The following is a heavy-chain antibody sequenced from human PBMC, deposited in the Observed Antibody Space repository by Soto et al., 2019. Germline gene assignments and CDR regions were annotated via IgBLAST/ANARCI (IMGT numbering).Heavy chain of an antibody. V-gene: IGHV3-30-3*01. Sequence: QVQLVESGGGVVQPGRSLRLSCAASGFTFSSYAMHWVRQAPGKGLEWVAVISYDGSNKYYADSVKGRFTISRDNSKKTLYLQMNSLRAEDTAVYYCARDRSMVRDPRQGSDYWGQGTLVTVSS. CDR2: ISYDGSNK. J-gene: IGHJ4*02. D-gene: IGHD3-10*01. CDR3: ARDRSMVRDPRQGSDY. CDR1: GFTFSSYA.